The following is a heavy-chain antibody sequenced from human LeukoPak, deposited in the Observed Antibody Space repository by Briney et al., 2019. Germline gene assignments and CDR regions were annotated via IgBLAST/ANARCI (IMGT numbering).Heavy chain of an antibody. CDR2: ISDSGDKT. CDR1: GFTFSNYA. Sequence: GGSLRLSCAASGFTFSNYAMSWVRQAPGKGLECVSAISDSGDKTDYADSVRGRFTIYRDNSKDTLYLQMNSLGAADTAVYYCAKDPSDLLWGQGTLVTVSS. D-gene: IGHD3-10*01. J-gene: IGHJ4*02. V-gene: IGHV3-23*01. CDR3: AKDPSDLL.